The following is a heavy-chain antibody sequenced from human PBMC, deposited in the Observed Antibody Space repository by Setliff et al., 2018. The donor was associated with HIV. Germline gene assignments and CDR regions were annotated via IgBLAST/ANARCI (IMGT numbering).Heavy chain of an antibody. J-gene: IGHJ4*02. CDR3: ARVGSYWSTFDY. D-gene: IGHD1-26*01. CDR1: GYTLTTYG. CDR2: INTETGNP. V-gene: IGHV7-4-1*02. Sequence: ASVKVSCKASGYTLTTYGISWVRQAPGQGLEWMGWINTETGNPMYAQGFTGRFVFSLDTSVSTAYLQINSLKTEDSAMYYCARVGSYWSTFDYWGQGALVTVSS.